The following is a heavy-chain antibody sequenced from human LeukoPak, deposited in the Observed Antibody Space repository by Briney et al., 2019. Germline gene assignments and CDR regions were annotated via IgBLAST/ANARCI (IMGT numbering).Heavy chain of an antibody. D-gene: IGHD6-19*01. CDR3: ARGRCSSCWFWRGCNWCDL. CDR2: INHSGIT. Sequence: PSEALSLTCAVSGGSFCGYYWCSICQPPGKGLWWVGEINHSGITTYNPSPLSRVAISLAKTKNKFSLKLSCMTAAHTTGYYCARGRCSSCWFWRGCNWCDLWGKGTLVTVSS. V-gene: IGHV4-34*01. CDR1: GGSFCGYY. J-gene: IGHJ5*02.